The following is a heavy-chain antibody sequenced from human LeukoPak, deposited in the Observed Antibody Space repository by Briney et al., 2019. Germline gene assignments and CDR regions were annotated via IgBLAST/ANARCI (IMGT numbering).Heavy chain of an antibody. J-gene: IGHJ3*02. CDR1: GYTFTGYY. V-gene: IGHV1-2*02. Sequence: ASVKVSCKASGYTFTGYYMHWVRQAPGQGLEWMGWINPNSGGTNYAQKFQGRVTMTRDTSISTAYTELSRLRSDDTAVYYCARASYYYDSSGYYVNDAFDIWGQGTMVTVSS. CDR3: ARASYYYDSSGYYVNDAFDI. D-gene: IGHD3-22*01. CDR2: INPNSGGT.